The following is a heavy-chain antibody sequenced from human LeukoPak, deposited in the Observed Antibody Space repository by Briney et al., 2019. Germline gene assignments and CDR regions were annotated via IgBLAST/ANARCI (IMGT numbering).Heavy chain of an antibody. Sequence: TSVKVSCKASRDTFSSYAISWVRQAPGQRLEWMGGIIPIFGTANYAQKFQGRVTITADESTSTAYMELSSLRSEDTAVYYCAREDQAFDYWGQGTLVTVSS. CDR3: AREDQAFDY. CDR1: RDTFSSYA. J-gene: IGHJ4*02. V-gene: IGHV1-69*13. CDR2: IIPIFGTA.